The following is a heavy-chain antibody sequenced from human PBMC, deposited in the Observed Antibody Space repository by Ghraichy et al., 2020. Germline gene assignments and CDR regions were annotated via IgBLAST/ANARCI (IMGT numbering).Heavy chain of an antibody. J-gene: IGHJ4*02. CDR3: ARDGYGSSVGY. CDR2: IFYRGDT. D-gene: IGHD6-13*01. V-gene: IGHV4-31*03. Sequence: SQTLSLTCNVSGYSISSGRYYWSWIRQHPGQGLEWIGYIFYRGDTYYNPSLKSRVTISVDTTKNQFSLKVNSVTAADTAMYYCARDGYGSSVGYGGQGTRVTVSS. CDR1: GYSISSGRYY.